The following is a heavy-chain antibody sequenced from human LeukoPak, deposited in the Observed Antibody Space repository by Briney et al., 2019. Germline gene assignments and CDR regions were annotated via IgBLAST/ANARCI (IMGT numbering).Heavy chain of an antibody. D-gene: IGHD5-18*01. J-gene: IGHJ6*03. CDR1: GFTFDDYG. Sequence: PGGSLRLSCAASGFTFDDYGMSWVRQAPGKGLEWVSGINWNGGSTGYADSVKGRFTISRDSAKNSLYLQMNSLRAEDTALCYCARVDTAMGYYYYYMDVWGKGTTVTVSS. CDR2: INWNGGST. CDR3: ARVDTAMGYYYYYMDV. V-gene: IGHV3-20*04.